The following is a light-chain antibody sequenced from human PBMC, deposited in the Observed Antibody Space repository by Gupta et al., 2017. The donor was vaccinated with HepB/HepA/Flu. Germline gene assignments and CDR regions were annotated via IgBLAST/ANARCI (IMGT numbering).Light chain of an antibody. CDR2: DTT. J-gene: IGLJ3*02. CDR3: MLSYSSGPSWV. CDR1: TGAVTSGHF. Sequence: QAVLTQEPSLTVSPGVPVPLTCGSSTGAVTSGHFPYWFQQKPGQAPRTLIYDTTNKHSWTPVRFSGSLLGGKAVLTLLGAQPEDEAEYYCMLSYSSGPSWVFGGGTKLTVL. V-gene: IGLV7-46*02.